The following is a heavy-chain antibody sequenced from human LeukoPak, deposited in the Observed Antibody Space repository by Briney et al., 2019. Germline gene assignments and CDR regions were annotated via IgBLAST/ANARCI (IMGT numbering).Heavy chain of an antibody. CDR3: ARDRSWFGVSRYYMDV. CDR2: ISYDGSNK. J-gene: IGHJ6*03. V-gene: IGHV3-30-3*01. D-gene: IGHD3-10*01. Sequence: GGSLRLSCAASGFTFSSYAMHWVRQAPGKGLEWVAVISYDGSNKYYADSVKGRFTISRDNSKNTLYLQMNSLRAEDTAVYYCARDRSWFGVSRYYMDVWGKGTTVTVSS. CDR1: GFTFSSYA.